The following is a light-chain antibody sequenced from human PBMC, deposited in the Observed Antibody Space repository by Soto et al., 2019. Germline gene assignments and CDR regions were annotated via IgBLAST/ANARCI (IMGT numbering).Light chain of an antibody. Sequence: QSVLTQPPSASGTPGQTIAISCSGGSSNIGSHTVNWYQQLPGTAPRLLIYSNTQRPSGVPDRFSGSKSGTSVSLAISGLQSEYEGDYYCAAWDDSLNGVVFGGGTKLTVL. CDR1: SSNIGSHT. CDR2: SNT. CDR3: AAWDDSLNGVV. V-gene: IGLV1-44*01. J-gene: IGLJ2*01.